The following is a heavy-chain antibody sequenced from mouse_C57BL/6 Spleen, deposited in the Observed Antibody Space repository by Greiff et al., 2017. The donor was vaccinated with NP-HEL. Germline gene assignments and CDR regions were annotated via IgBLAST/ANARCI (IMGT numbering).Heavy chain of an antibody. Sequence: EVQLQQSGPELVKPGASVKISCKASGYTFTDYYMNWVKQSHGKSLEWIGDINSNNGGTSYNQKFKGKATLTVDKSSSTAYMELRSLTSEDSAVYYCARSGELSWFAYWGQGTLVTVSA. CDR3: ARSGELSWFAY. D-gene: IGHD3-1*01. V-gene: IGHV1-26*01. CDR1: GYTFTDYY. CDR2: INSNNGGT. J-gene: IGHJ3*01.